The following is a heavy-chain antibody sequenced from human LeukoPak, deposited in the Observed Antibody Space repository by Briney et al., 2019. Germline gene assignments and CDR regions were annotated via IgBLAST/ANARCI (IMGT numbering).Heavy chain of an antibody. CDR3: ARQVGATSTSYYDY. J-gene: IGHJ4*02. V-gene: IGHV4-59*08. D-gene: IGHD1-26*01. Sequence: SETLSLTCTVSGGSISSYYWSWIRQPPGKGLEWIGYIYYSGSTNYNPSLKSRVTISVDTSKNQFSLKLSSVTAADTAVYYCARQVGATSTSYYDYWGQGTLVTVSS. CDR2: IYYSGST. CDR1: GGSISSYY.